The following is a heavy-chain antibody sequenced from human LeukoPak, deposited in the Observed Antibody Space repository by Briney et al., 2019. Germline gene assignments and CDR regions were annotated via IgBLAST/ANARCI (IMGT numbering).Heavy chain of an antibody. Sequence: PGGSLRLSCAASGFTFSSYGMHWVRQAPGKGLEWVAVISYDGSNKYYADSVKGRFTISRDNSKNTLYLQMNSLRAEDTAVYYCARGLTQYELAGGYWGQGTLVTVSS. CDR2: ISYDGSNK. J-gene: IGHJ4*02. CDR3: ARGLTQYELAGGY. CDR1: GFTFSSYG. D-gene: IGHD2-2*01. V-gene: IGHV3-30*03.